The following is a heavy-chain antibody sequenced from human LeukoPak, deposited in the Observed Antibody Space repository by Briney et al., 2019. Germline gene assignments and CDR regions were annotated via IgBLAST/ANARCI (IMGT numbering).Heavy chain of an antibody. J-gene: IGHJ4*02. CDR2: IWTDGVT. CDR3: ARGRDSRGYQYKGFDC. D-gene: IGHD3-22*01. V-gene: IGHV4-4*07. CDR1: GGSISSYY. Sequence: SETLSLTCTVSGGSISSYYWSWIRQPAGKGLEWIGRIWTDGVTSYNPSLKSRVTISLNTSKNQFSLRPSSVTAADTAVYYCARGRDSRGYQYKGFDCWGQGTLVTVSS.